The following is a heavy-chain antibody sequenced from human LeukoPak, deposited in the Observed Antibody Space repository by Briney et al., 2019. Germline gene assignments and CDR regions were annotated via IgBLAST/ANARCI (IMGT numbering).Heavy chain of an antibody. CDR3: ARICPYSYDSGTSYDGFAI. J-gene: IGHJ3*02. Sequence: SGPTLVNPTQTLTLTCTFSGFSLSSSGMCVSWIRQPPGKALEWLARIDWDDDKYYSTSLKTRLTISKDTSKNQVVLTMTNMDPVDTATYYCARICPYSYDSGTSYDGFAIWGQGTMVTVSS. CDR1: GFSLSSSGMC. D-gene: IGHD3-10*01. V-gene: IGHV2-70*11. CDR2: IDWDDDK.